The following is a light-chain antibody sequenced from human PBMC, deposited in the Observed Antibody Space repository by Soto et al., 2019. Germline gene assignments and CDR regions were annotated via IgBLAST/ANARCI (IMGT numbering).Light chain of an antibody. CDR2: DVT. CDR1: SSDVGGYNF. J-gene: IGLJ1*01. V-gene: IGLV2-11*01. CDR3: CSYVGSYTSYV. Sequence: QSALTQPRSVSGSPGQSVTISCTGTSSDVGGYNFVSWYQQHPGKAPKFMIYDVTKRPSGVPDRCSGSKSGNTASLTISGLLAEDEADYYCCSYVGSYTSYVFGTGTKLTVL.